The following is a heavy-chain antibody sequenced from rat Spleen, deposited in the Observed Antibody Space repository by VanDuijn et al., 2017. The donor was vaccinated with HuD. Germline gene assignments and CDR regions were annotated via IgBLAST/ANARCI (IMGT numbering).Heavy chain of an antibody. CDR3: ARPFGYNGYWYFDF. J-gene: IGHJ1*01. CDR2: ISYEGSST. D-gene: IGHD1-9*01. V-gene: IGHV5-22*01. Sequence: EVQLVESGGGLVQPGRSMKLSCAAAGYTFSDYGMVWVRQAPTKGLEWVASISYEGSSTYYGDSVKGRFTISRDNAKSTLYLQMDSLRSEETATYYCARPFGYNGYWYFDFWGPGTMVTVSS. CDR1: GYTFSDYG.